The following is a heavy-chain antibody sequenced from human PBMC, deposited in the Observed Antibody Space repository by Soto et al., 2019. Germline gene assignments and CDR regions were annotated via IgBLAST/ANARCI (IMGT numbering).Heavy chain of an antibody. CDR3: ARDSSVFGVVIPYYYYYGMDV. D-gene: IGHD3-3*01. CDR1: GYSISSGYY. CDR2: IYHSGST. V-gene: IGHV4-38-2*02. J-gene: IGHJ6*02. Sequence: SETLSLTCTVSGYSISSGYYWGWIRQPPGKGLEWIGSIYHSGSTYYNPSLKSRVTISVDTSKNQFSLKLSSVTAADTAVYYCARDSSVFGVVIPYYYYYGMDVWGQGTTVTVSS.